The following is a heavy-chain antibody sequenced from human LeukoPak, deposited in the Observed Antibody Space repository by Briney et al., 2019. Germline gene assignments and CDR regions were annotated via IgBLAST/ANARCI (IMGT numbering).Heavy chain of an antibody. CDR3: ARENYGDYDNAFDI. J-gene: IGHJ3*02. V-gene: IGHV3-48*03. CDR1: GFTVSRNY. Sequence: PGGSLRLSSAASGFTVSRNYMNWVRQAPGKGLEWVSYIRSSGSHIYYADSVKGRFTISRDNAKNSLYLQMNSLRAEDTAVYYCARENYGDYDNAFDIWGQGTMVTVSS. CDR2: IRSSGSHI. D-gene: IGHD4-17*01.